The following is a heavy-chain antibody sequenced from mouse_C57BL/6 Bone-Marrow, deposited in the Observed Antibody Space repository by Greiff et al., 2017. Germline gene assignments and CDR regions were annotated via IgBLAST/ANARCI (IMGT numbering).Heavy chain of an antibody. CDR1: GYTFTGYW. J-gene: IGHJ2*01. V-gene: IGHV1-9*01. CDR3: AREDGYGDYFDY. Sequence: QVQLQQSGAELMKPGASVKLSCKATGYTFTGYWIEWVKRRPGHGLEWIGEILPGSGSANYNEKFKGKATFTAYTSSTTASMQLSSLTTEDSAIYSCAREDGYGDYFDYWGQGTTLTVSS. CDR2: ILPGSGSA. D-gene: IGHD2-2*01.